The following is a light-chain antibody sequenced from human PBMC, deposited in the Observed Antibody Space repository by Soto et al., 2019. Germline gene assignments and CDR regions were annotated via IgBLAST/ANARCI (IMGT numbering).Light chain of an antibody. Sequence: DIQMTQSPSSLSASVGDRVTITCRASQSISSYLNWYQQKPGKAPKLLIYAASSLQSGVPSRFSGSGSGTDFTLTISSLQPEDSATYYCQQSYSTPYTFGQGTK. V-gene: IGKV1-39*01. J-gene: IGKJ2*01. CDR1: QSISSY. CDR2: AAS. CDR3: QQSYSTPYT.